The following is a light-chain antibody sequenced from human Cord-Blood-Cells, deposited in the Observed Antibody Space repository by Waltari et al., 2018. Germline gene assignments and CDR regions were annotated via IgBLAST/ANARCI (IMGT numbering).Light chain of an antibody. CDR1: QSISSW. CDR2: KAS. CDR3: QQYNSSPYT. Sequence: DIQMTQSPSTLSASVGDSVTITCRASQSISSWLAWYQQKPGKAPKLLIYKASSLESGVPSSFSGSGSGTEFTLTISSLQPDDFATYDCQQYNSSPYTFGQGTKLEIK. V-gene: IGKV1-5*03. J-gene: IGKJ2*01.